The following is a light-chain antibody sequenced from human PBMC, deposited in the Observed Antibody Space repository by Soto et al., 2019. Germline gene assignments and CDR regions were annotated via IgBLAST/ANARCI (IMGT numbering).Light chain of an antibody. Sequence: EIVLTQSPATLSLSPGERATLSCRASQSVSSYLAWYQQKPGQAPRLLIYDASNRATGIPAMFSGSGSGTDFTLTIRSLEPEDFAVYYCQQRSNGPPMYSFGQGTKLEIK. CDR1: QSVSSY. CDR2: DAS. V-gene: IGKV3-11*01. CDR3: QQRSNGPPMYS. J-gene: IGKJ2*01.